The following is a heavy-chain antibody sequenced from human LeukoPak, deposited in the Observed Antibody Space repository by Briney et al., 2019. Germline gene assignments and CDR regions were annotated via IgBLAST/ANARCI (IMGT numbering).Heavy chain of an antibody. J-gene: IGHJ3*02. CDR1: GFTFSSYW. V-gene: IGHV3-7*01. D-gene: IGHD5-18*01. CDR3: AGAALQLWYAFDI. Sequence: GGSLRLSCAASGFTFSSYWMSWVRQAPGKGLEWVANIKQDGSEKYYVDSVKGRFTISRDNAKNSLYLQMNSPRAEDTAVYYCAGAALQLWYAFDIWGQGTMVTVSS. CDR2: IKQDGSEK.